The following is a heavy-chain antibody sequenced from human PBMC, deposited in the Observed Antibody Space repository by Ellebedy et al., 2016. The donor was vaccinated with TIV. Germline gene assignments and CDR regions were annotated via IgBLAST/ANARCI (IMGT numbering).Heavy chain of an antibody. D-gene: IGHD1-26*01. J-gene: IGHJ4*02. CDR3: ANSVGDY. V-gene: IGHV3-30-3*01. CDR1: GFSFSSYA. CDR2: ISYDGTNE. Sequence: GGSLRLSCAASGFSFSSYAMHWVRQAPGKGLEWVTTISYDGTNEYYADSVKGRFTISRDNSKNTVYLQMNSLRPEDTAVYYCANSVGDYWGQGTLVTVSS.